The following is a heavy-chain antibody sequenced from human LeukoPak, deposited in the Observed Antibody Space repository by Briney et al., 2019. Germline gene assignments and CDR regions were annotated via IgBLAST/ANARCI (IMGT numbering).Heavy chain of an antibody. D-gene: IGHD1-1*01. CDR1: GFTFTNYG. V-gene: IGHV3-30*18. CDR3: AKDPSLRTTLPL. Sequence: GGSLRLSRAASGFTFTNYGMHWVRQAPGKGLEWVALISYDGSNRYYVDSVKGRFTISRDDSKNTLYLQMNSLRAEDTAVYYCAKDPSLRTTLPLWGQGTLVTVSS. CDR2: ISYDGSNR. J-gene: IGHJ4*02.